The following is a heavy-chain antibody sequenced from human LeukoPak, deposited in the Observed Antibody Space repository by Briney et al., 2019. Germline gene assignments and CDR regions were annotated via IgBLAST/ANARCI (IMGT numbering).Heavy chain of an antibody. J-gene: IGHJ6*03. CDR1: GFTFSSYG. CDR2: IRYDGSNK. Sequence: GGSLRLSCAASGFTFSSYGMHWVRQAPGKGLEWVAFIRYDGSNKYYADSVKGRFTFSRDNSKNTLYLQMNSLRAEDTAVYYCAKEMGYDYYYYYMDVWGKGTTVTVSS. D-gene: IGHD2-15*01. V-gene: IGHV3-30*02. CDR3: AKEMGYDYYYYYMDV.